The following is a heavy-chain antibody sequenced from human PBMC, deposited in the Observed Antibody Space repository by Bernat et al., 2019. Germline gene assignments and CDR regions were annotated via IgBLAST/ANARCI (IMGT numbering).Heavy chain of an antibody. CDR1: GFTFSSYG. D-gene: IGHD3-10*01. Sequence: QVQLVESGGGVVQSGRSLRLSCAASGFTFSSYGMHWVRQAPGKGLEWVAVISYDGSNKYYADSVKGRFTIARDNSKNTLYLQMNSLRAEDTAVYYCAKAANYYGSWSYPGPLDAFDIWGQGTMVTVSS. CDR2: ISYDGSNK. CDR3: AKAANYYGSWSYPGPLDAFDI. J-gene: IGHJ3*02. V-gene: IGHV3-30*18.